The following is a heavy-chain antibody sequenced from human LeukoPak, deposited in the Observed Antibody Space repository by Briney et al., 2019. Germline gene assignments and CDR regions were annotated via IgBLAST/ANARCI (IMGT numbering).Heavy chain of an antibody. CDR1: GGSISSYY. J-gene: IGHJ5*02. V-gene: IGHV4-4*09. CDR2: IYTSGST. Sequence: PSETLSLTCTVSGGSISSYYWSWLRQPPGKGLEWLGYIYTSGSTNYNPSLKSRVTISVDTSKNQFSLKLSSVTAADTAVYYCARADYYDSSGYYPWGQGTLVTVAS. D-gene: IGHD3-22*01. CDR3: ARADYYDSSGYYP.